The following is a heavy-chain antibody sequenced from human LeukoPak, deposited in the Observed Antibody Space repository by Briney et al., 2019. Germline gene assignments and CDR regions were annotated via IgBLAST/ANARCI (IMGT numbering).Heavy chain of an antibody. J-gene: IGHJ5*02. CDR1: GYTFTSYG. D-gene: IGHD2-15*01. CDR2: ITTYNGNT. Sequence: ASVKVSCKASGYTFTSYGITWVRQAPGQGLEWMGWITTYNGNTYYAQNFQGRVTMTADTSTSTAYMEVRSLRSDGTAVYYCARLSPPIASFCSGGTCYSGGFDPWGQGTLVTVSS. CDR3: ARLSPPIASFCSGGTCYSGGFDP. V-gene: IGHV1-18*01.